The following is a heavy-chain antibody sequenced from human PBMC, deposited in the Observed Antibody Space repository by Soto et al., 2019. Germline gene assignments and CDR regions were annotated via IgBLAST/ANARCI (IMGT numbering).Heavy chain of an antibody. V-gene: IGHV4-30-4*01. D-gene: IGHD1-7*01. Sequence: QVQLQESGPGLVKPSQTLSLTCTVSGGSISSGNYYWSWIRQPPGKGLEWIGFISYSGSTYYNASLKSRVTISVDTSKNQFSLNLSSVTAADTAVYYCATMGTAATGLYSFDYWGQGTLVTVSS. CDR2: ISYSGST. J-gene: IGHJ4*02. CDR3: ATMGTAATGLYSFDY. CDR1: GGSISSGNYY.